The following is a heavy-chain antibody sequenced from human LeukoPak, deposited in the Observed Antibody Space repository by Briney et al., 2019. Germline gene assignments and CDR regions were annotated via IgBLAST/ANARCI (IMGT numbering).Heavy chain of an antibody. D-gene: IGHD3-9*01. CDR3: ARDHSRYFDY. V-gene: IGHV4-31*03. Sequence: PSETLSLTCTVSGGSISSGGYYWSWIRQHPGKGLEWIGYIYYSGSTYYNPSLKSRVTISVDTSKNQFSLKLSSVTAADTAVYYCARDHSRYFDYWGQGTLVTVSS. J-gene: IGHJ4*02. CDR2: IYYSGST. CDR1: GGSISSGGYY.